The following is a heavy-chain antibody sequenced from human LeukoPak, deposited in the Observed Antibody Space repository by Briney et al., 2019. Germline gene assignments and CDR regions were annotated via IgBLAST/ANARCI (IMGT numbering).Heavy chain of an antibody. V-gene: IGHV4-59*08. CDR1: GGSTGSYY. J-gene: IGHJ6*03. CDR3: ARGLHAEKVSYYMDV. CDR2: VYYTGIT. D-gene: IGHD3-16*01. Sequence: PSETLPLTCTVSGGSTGSYYWSWIRQPPGKGLEWIGYVYYTGITNYNPSLKSRVTMSLDTSKNQFSLKLSSVTAADTAVYYCARGLHAEKVSYYMDVWGKPCTATVSS.